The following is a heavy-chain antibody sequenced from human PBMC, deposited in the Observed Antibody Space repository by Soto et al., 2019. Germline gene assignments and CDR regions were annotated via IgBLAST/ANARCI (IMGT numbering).Heavy chain of an antibody. CDR3: ARHPDYCSSTSCYGGSYYYYGMDV. J-gene: IGHJ6*02. Sequence: LGESLKISCKGSGYSFTSYWISWVRQMPGKGLEWMGRIDPSDSYTNYSPSFQGHVTISADKSISTAYLQWSSLKASDTAMYYCARHPDYCSSTSCYGGSYYYYGMDVWGQGTTVTVSS. CDR1: GYSFTSYW. CDR2: IDPSDSYT. D-gene: IGHD2-2*01. V-gene: IGHV5-10-1*01.